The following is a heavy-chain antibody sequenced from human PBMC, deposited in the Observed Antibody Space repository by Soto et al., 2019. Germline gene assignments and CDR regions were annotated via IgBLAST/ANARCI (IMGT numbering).Heavy chain of an antibody. CDR1: GGSISSYY. D-gene: IGHD6-19*01. V-gene: IGHV4-59*01. CDR3: ARGGSWYCSSGWSPSWDYYYGMDV. J-gene: IGHJ6*02. CDR2: IYYSGST. Sequence: WETLSLTCTVSGGSISSYYWSWIRQPPGKGLEWIGYIYYSGSTNYNPSLKSRVTISVDTSKNQFSLKLSSVTAADTAVYYCARGGSWYCSSGWSPSWDYYYGMDVCGQGTTLTVSS.